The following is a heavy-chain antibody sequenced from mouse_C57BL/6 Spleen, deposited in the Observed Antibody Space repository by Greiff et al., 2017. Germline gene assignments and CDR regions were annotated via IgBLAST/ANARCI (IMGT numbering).Heavy chain of an antibody. CDR1: GYTFTSYW. CDR2: IDPSDSYT. Sequence: QVQLQQPGAELVMPGASVKLSCKASGYTFTSYWMHWVKQRPGQGLEWIGEIDPSDSYTNYNQKFKGKSTLTVDKSSSTAYMQLSSLTSEDSAVYYWASLFTTTGDYWGQGTTLTVSS. V-gene: IGHV1-69*01. D-gene: IGHD2-13*01. CDR3: ASLFTTTGDY. J-gene: IGHJ2*01.